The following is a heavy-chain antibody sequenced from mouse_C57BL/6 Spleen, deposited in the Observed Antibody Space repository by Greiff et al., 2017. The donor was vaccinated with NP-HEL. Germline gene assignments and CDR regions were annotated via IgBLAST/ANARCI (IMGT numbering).Heavy chain of an antibody. J-gene: IGHJ1*03. V-gene: IGHV1-69*01. CDR1: GYTFTSYW. CDR3: ARRYYGSSYDV. Sequence: VQLQQSGAELVMPGASVKLSCKASGYTFTSYWMHWVKQRPGQGLEWIGEIDPSDSYTNYNQKFKGKSTLTVDKSSSTAYMQLSSLTSEDSAVYYWARRYYGSSYDVWGTGTTVTVSS. D-gene: IGHD1-1*01. CDR2: IDPSDSYT.